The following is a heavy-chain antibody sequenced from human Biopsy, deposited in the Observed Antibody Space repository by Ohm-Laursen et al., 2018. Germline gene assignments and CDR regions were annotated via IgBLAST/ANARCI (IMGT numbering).Heavy chain of an antibody. Sequence: TLSLTWPVSGGSIISYYWTWIRQTPGKGLEWIGHVYNGGITNYNPPLKSRVTISKDTSKNQFSLQLSSVTAADTAVYYCARTPRDSFWSGSYKRGLWFDPWGHGTPVAVSS. CDR2: VYNGGIT. D-gene: IGHD3-3*01. CDR3: ARTPRDSFWSGSYKRGLWFDP. CDR1: GGSIISYY. V-gene: IGHV4-59*01. J-gene: IGHJ5*02.